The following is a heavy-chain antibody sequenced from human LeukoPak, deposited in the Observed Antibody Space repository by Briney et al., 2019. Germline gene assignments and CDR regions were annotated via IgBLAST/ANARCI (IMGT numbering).Heavy chain of an antibody. CDR3: AKDIRGDGYNWGNFDY. V-gene: IGHV3-43D*03. CDR2: ISWDGGST. CDR1: GFTFSSYG. D-gene: IGHD5-24*01. J-gene: IGHJ4*02. Sequence: GGSLRLSCAASGFTFSSYGMHWVRQAPGKGLEWVSLISWDGGSTYYADSVKGRFTISRDNSKNSLYLQMNSLRAEDTALYYCAKDIRGDGYNWGNFDYWGQGTLVTVSS.